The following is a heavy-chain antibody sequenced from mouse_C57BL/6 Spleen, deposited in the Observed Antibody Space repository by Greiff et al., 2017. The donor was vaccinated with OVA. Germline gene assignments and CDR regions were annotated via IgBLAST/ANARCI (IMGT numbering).Heavy chain of an antibody. J-gene: IGHJ2*01. Sequence: EVQVVESGGDLVKPGGSLKLSCAASGFTFSSYGMSWVRQTPDKRLEWVATISSGGSYTYYPDSVKGRFTIARDNAKNTLYLQMSSLKSEDTAMYYCARHKRYFDYWGQGTTLTVSS. CDR3: ARHKRYFDY. CDR2: ISSGGSYT. V-gene: IGHV5-6*01. CDR1: GFTFSSYG.